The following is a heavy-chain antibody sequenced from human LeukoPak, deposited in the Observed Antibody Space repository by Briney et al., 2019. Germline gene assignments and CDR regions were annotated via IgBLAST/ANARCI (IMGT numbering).Heavy chain of an antibody. CDR2: NGGST. J-gene: IGHJ4*02. V-gene: IGHV3-20*03. D-gene: IGHD2-8*01. CDR3: ARDLICTSGVCLYYFDY. Sequence: NGGSTGYADSVKGRFTISRDNAKNSLYLQMNSLRAEDTALYYCARDLICTSGVCLYYFDYWGQGTLVTVSS.